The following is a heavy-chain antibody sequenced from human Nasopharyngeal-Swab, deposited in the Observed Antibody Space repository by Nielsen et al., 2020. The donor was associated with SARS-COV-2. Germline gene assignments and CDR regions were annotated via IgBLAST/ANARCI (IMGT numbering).Heavy chain of an antibody. V-gene: IGHV4-34*01. Sequence: SETLSLTCAVSGGSFSGYYWSWIRQPPGKGLEWIGEINHSGSTNYNPSLKSRVTISIDTSRNQFSLKLSSVTAADTAVYYCARLLSGTKPPHDAFDIWGQGTMVTVSS. J-gene: IGHJ3*02. D-gene: IGHD1-26*01. CDR3: ARLLSGTKPPHDAFDI. CDR1: GGSFSGYY. CDR2: INHSGST.